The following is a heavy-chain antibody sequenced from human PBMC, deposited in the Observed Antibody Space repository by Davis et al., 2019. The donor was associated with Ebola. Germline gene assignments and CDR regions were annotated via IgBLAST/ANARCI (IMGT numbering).Heavy chain of an antibody. V-gene: IGHV1-2*02. CDR2: INPNSGGT. Sequence: ASVKVSCKASGYTFTGYYMHWVRQAPGQGLEWMGWINPNSGGTNYAQKFQGRVTMTRDTSISTAYMELSSLRSEDTAVYYCARATVTPNQWYYGMDVWGQGTTVTVSS. CDR1: GYTFTGYY. D-gene: IGHD4-17*01. J-gene: IGHJ6*02. CDR3: ARATVTPNQWYYGMDV.